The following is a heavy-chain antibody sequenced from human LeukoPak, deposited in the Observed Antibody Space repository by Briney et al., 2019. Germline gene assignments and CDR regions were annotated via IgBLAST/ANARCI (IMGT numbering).Heavy chain of an antibody. J-gene: IGHJ3*02. CDR1: GGTFSSYA. CDR3: ARDRGCSSTSCSHDAFDI. V-gene: IGHV1-69*13. CDR2: IIPIFGTA. D-gene: IGHD2-2*01. Sequence: SVKVSCNASGGTFSSYAISWVRQAPGQGLEWMGGIIPIFGTANYAQKFQGRVTITADESTSTAYMELSSLRSEDTAVYYCARDRGCSSTSCSHDAFDIWGQGTMVTVSS.